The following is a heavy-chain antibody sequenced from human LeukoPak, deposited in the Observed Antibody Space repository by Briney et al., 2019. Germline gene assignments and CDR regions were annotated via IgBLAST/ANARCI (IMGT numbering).Heavy chain of an antibody. CDR1: GFTFSSSE. CDR2: ISSSGNYI. Sequence: GGSLRLSCAASGFTFSSSEMNWVRQAPGKGLEWVSYISSSGNYIYYADSMKGRFTISRDNAKNSLYLQMNSLRAEDTAVYYCARGRDGYNFDYWGQGTLVTVSS. D-gene: IGHD5-24*01. V-gene: IGHV3-48*03. J-gene: IGHJ4*02. CDR3: ARGRDGYNFDY.